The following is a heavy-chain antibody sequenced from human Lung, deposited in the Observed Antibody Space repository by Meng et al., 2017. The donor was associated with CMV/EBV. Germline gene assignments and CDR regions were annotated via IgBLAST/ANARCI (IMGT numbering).Heavy chain of an antibody. D-gene: IGHD3-3*01. J-gene: IGHJ6*02. CDR3: TRGGGTISIFEVARIVGGKDV. CDR2: ISYDGSNK. V-gene: IGHV3-30*04. Sequence: SCAASGFTFSSYAMHWVRQAPGKGLEWVASISYDGSNKYYADSVKGRFTISRDNSKNTLYLQMNSLRVEDTAVYYCTRGGGTISIFEVARIVGGKDVWXQGTXVTVSS. CDR1: GFTFSSYA.